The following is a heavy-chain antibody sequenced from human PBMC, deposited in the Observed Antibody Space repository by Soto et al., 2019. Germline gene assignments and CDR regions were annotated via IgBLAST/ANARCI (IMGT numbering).Heavy chain of an antibody. CDR3: ARDNNDFWSLYPLAFDY. V-gene: IGHV4-4*07. CDR2: VSTSGNV. CDR1: GGSLTKYY. Sequence: SETLSLTCTVSGGSLTKYYWSWIRQPAGKGLEWIGRVSTSGNVVSKASLRSRLTMSVDTSKSQFSLRLTSVTAADTAVYYCARDNNDFWSLYPLAFDYWGQGALVTVSS. J-gene: IGHJ4*02. D-gene: IGHD3-3*01.